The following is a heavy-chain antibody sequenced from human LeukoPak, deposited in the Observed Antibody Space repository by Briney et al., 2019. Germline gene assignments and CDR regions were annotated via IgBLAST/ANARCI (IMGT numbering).Heavy chain of an antibody. J-gene: IGHJ4*02. Sequence: PGGSLRLSCAASGFTFSSYGMYWVRQAPGKGLEWVAVISYDGSNKYYADSVKGRFTISRDNSKNTLYLQMNSLRAEDTAVYYCARGSWRLRSWDYFDYWGQGTLVTVSS. V-gene: IGHV3-30*03. CDR3: ARGSWRLRSWDYFDY. D-gene: IGHD6-25*01. CDR2: ISYDGSNK. CDR1: GFTFSSYG.